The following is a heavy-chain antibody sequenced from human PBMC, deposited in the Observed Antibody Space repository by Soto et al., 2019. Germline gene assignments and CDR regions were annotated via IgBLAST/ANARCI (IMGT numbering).Heavy chain of an antibody. Sequence: SVKVSCKASGGTFSSYAISWVRQAPGQGLEWMGGIIPIFGTANYAQKFQGRVTITADESTSTAYMELSSLRSEDTAVYYCARGADYRGDFWSGYVLPTGKPYGMDVWGQGTTVTVSS. CDR1: GGTFSSYA. D-gene: IGHD3-3*01. J-gene: IGHJ6*02. CDR2: IIPIFGTA. CDR3: ARGADYRGDFWSGYVLPTGKPYGMDV. V-gene: IGHV1-69*13.